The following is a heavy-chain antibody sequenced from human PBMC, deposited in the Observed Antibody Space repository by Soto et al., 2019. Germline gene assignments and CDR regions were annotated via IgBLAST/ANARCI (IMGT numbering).Heavy chain of an antibody. D-gene: IGHD3-16*01. J-gene: IGHJ4*02. CDR2: ISYTGSTI. V-gene: IGHV3-48*03. Sequence: GGSLRLSCVASEFTFSNYEMNWVRQAPGKGLEWVSYISYTGSTIYYADSVRGRFTISRDNSKNTLYLQMNSLRAEDTAVYYCAKWGAPYYFDYWGQGTLVTVSS. CDR3: AKWGAPYYFDY. CDR1: EFTFSNYE.